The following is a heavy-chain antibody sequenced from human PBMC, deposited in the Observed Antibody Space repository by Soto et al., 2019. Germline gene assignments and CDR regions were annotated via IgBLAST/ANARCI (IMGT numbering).Heavy chain of an antibody. D-gene: IGHD1-26*01. CDR1: GFTFSSDG. CDR3: APPMASSGY. CDR2: ISYDGSNK. J-gene: IGHJ4*02. V-gene: IGHV3-30*03. Sequence: GGSLRLSCAASGFTFSSDGMHWVRQAPGKGLEWVAIISYDGSNKYYADSVKGRFTISRDNSKNTLYLQMNSLRSEDTAVYYCAPPMASSGYWGQGTLVTVSS.